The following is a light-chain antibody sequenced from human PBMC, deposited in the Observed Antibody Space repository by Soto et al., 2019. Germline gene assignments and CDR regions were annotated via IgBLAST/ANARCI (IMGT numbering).Light chain of an antibody. Sequence: QPALTQPASVSESPGQSISISCPGTSSDVDGYNYVSWYQQQPGKAPKLMLYDVSSRPSGVSNRLSGSKSGNTASLTIPGLQAENEADDYGSSYTTSSTPYVFGTGTKVTVL. J-gene: IGLJ1*01. V-gene: IGLV2-14*01. CDR3: SSYTTSSTPYV. CDR2: DVS. CDR1: SSDVDGYNY.